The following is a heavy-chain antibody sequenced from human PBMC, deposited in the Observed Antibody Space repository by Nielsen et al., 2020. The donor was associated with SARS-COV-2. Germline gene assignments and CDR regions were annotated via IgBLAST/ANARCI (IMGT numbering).Heavy chain of an antibody. CDR1: GGSFSGYY. CDR2: IYYSGST. Sequence: SETLSLTCAVYGGSFSGYYWGWIRQPPGKGLEWIGSIYYSGSTYYNPSLKSRVTISVDTSKNQFSLKLSSVTAADTAVYYCASKSIPLDAFDIWGQGTMVTVSS. V-gene: IGHV4-39*01. D-gene: IGHD2-21*01. CDR3: ASKSIPLDAFDI. J-gene: IGHJ3*02.